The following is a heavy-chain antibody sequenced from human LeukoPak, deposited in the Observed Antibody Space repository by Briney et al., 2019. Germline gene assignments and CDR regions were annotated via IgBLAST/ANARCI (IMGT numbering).Heavy chain of an antibody. CDR3: ARDDPYYDILTGYVY. CDR1: GFPFSSYS. D-gene: IGHD3-9*01. Sequence: GGSLRLSCAASGFPFSSYSMNWLRQPPGKGLEWVSSISSSSSYIYYADSVKGRFTISRDNAKNSLYLQMISLRAEDTAVYYCARDDPYYDILTGYVYWGQGTLVTVSS. CDR2: ISSSSSYI. J-gene: IGHJ4*02. V-gene: IGHV3-21*01.